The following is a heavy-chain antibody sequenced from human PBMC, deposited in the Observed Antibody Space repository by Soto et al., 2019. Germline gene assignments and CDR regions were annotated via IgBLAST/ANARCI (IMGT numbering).Heavy chain of an antibody. Sequence: GGSLRLSCAASGFTFSSYAMSWVRQAPGKGLEWVSAISGSGATFYHADSVKGRFTISRDNSKNTLYLLMNSLTAGDTAIYYCAKPGTDILIAPAPRNNWFDSWGQGTLVTVSS. D-gene: IGHD6-13*01. V-gene: IGHV3-23*01. CDR2: ISGSGATF. CDR3: AKPGTDILIAPAPRNNWFDS. J-gene: IGHJ5*01. CDR1: GFTFSSYA.